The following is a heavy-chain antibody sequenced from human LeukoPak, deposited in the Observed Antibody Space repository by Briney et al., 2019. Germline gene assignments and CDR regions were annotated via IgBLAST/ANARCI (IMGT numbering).Heavy chain of an antibody. V-gene: IGHV3-49*03. CDR1: GFTFGDYA. Sequence: GGSLRLSCTASGFTFGDYAMSWFRQAPGKGLEWVGFIRSKAYGGTTEYAASVKGRFIISRDDSKSIAYLQMNSLKTEDTAVYYCGSDYYDSSGSPRYAFDIWGQGTMVTVSS. D-gene: IGHD3-22*01. J-gene: IGHJ3*02. CDR3: GSDYYDSSGSPRYAFDI. CDR2: IRSKAYGGTT.